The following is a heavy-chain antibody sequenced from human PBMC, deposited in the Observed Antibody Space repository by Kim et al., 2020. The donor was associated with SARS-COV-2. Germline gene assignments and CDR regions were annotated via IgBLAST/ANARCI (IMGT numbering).Heavy chain of an antibody. Sequence: SETLSLTCTVSGGSISSYYWSWIRQPPGKGLEWIGYIYYSGSTNYNPSLKSRVTISVDTSKNQFSLKLSSVTAADTAVYYCARDRGSYYFDYWGQGTLVTVSS. D-gene: IGHD1-26*01. CDR3: ARDRGSYYFDY. J-gene: IGHJ4*02. V-gene: IGHV4-59*01. CDR1: GGSISSYY. CDR2: IYYSGST.